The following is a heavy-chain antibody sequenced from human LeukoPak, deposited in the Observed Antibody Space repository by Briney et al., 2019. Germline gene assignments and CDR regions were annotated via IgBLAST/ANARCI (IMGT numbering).Heavy chain of an antibody. J-gene: IGHJ4*02. V-gene: IGHV4-39*07. D-gene: IGHD4-17*01. CDR1: RGSISSSSYY. CDR2: IYYSGST. Sequence: SETLSLTRTVSRGSISSSSYYWGSIRQPPGKGLEWIGSIYYSGSTYYNTSLKSRVTISVDKSQNQFYLKMSSVNAADTAVYYCAREGDEYGVWGQGTVVTVSS. CDR3: AREGDEYGV.